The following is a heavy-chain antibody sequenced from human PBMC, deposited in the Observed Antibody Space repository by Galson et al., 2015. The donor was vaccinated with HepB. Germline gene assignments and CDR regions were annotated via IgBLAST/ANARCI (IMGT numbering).Heavy chain of an antibody. CDR1: GFTSTCHS. D-gene: IGHD4-17*01. V-gene: IGHV1-58*01. Sequence: SVKVSCKASGFTSTCHSVQWLRQARGQRLEWIGWIVVGSGNTNYAQKFQGRVTITADESTSTAYMELSSLRSEDTAVYYCARDRDYGDYLGFDYWGQGTLVTVSS. CDR2: IVVGSGNT. CDR3: ARDRDYGDYLGFDY. J-gene: IGHJ4*02.